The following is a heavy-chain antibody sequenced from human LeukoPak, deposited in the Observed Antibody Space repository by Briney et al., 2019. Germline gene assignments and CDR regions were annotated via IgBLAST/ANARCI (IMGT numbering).Heavy chain of an antibody. J-gene: IGHJ4*02. V-gene: IGHV3-30*03. CDR1: GFTFTSYG. D-gene: IGHD3-10*01. Sequence: PAGSLRLSCAASGFTFTSYGMHWVRQAPGKGLEWVALITYDGYYKYYSDSVKGRFTISSDTSKNTLYLQMNSLRAEDTAVYYCARDLSPVVRAPPMGYWGQGTLVTVSS. CDR2: ITYDGYYK. CDR3: ARDLSPVVRAPPMGY.